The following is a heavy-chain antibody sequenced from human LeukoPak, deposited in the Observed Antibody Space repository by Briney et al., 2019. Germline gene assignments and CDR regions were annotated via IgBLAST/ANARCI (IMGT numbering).Heavy chain of an antibody. CDR3: ARANHLAVAEDY. D-gene: IGHD6-19*01. J-gene: IGHJ4*02. CDR1: GFTFSSYS. Sequence: GGSLRLSCAASGFTFSSYSMNWVRQAPGKGLEWVSSISSSSSYIYYADSVRGRFTISRDNAKNSLYLQMNSLRAEDTAVYYCARANHLAVAEDYWGREPWSPSPQ. CDR2: ISSSSSYI. V-gene: IGHV3-21*01.